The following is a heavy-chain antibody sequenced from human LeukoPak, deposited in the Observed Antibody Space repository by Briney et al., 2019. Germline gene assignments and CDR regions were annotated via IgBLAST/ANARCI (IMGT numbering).Heavy chain of an antibody. V-gene: IGHV3-7*01. D-gene: IGHD3-22*01. CDR1: GFTFSTYD. Sequence: PGGSLRLSCAASGFTFSTYDMQWVRQAPGKGLEWVANIKQDGSEKYYVDSVKGRFTISRDNAKNSLYLQMNSLRAEDTAVYYCARRRGYCDSSGYYSYWGQGTLVTVSS. CDR3: ARRRGYCDSSGYYSY. CDR2: IKQDGSEK. J-gene: IGHJ4*02.